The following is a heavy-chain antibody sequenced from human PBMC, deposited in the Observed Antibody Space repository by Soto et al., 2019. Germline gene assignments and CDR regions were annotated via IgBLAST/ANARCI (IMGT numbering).Heavy chain of an antibody. J-gene: IGHJ4*02. D-gene: IGHD2-21*01. CDR1: GGSISSVDYY. CDR3: ARDVSLAFDY. CDR2: IYYSCST. V-gene: IGHV4-30-4*01. Sequence: TXSLTCTCSGGSISSVDYYWSWIRQPPGKGLEWIGYIYYSCSTYYNPSLKSRVTISVDTSKNQFSLKLSSVTAADTAVYYCARDVSLAFDYWGQGTLVTVSS.